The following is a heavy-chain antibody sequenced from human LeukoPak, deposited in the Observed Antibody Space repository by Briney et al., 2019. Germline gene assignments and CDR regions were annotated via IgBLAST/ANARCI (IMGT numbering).Heavy chain of an antibody. CDR1: GFTFSDYY. CDR2: IDNSGSPI. D-gene: IGHD3-22*01. V-gene: IGHV3-11*01. Sequence: GGSLRLSCAASGFTFSDYYMSWIRQAPGKGVEWVSYIDNSGSPIYYADSVKGRFTISRDNAKNSLYLQMNSLRAEDTAVYYCVRGPSDSSLPGYWGQGTLVAVSS. J-gene: IGHJ4*02. CDR3: VRGPSDSSLPGY.